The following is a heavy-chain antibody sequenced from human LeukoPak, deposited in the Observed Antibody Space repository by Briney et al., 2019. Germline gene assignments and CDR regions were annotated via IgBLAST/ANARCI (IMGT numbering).Heavy chain of an antibody. Sequence: ASVKVSCKASGYSFTGFYIHWVRQAPGHGLEWMGWINPNSGGANYAQKFRGRVTMTRDTSISTAYMEVSRLGSDDTAVYYCARDRYCSGSTCSITWFDPWGQGTLVTVSS. D-gene: IGHD2-2*01. V-gene: IGHV1-2*02. CDR1: GYSFTGFY. CDR3: ARDRYCSGSTCSITWFDP. J-gene: IGHJ5*02. CDR2: INPNSGGA.